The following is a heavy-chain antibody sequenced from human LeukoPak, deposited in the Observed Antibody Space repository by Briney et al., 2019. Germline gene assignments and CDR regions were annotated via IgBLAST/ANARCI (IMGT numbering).Heavy chain of an antibody. V-gene: IGHV1-18*04. D-gene: IGHD3-9*01. CDR2: ISAYNGNT. Sequence: ASVKVSCKASGYTFTSYYMHWVRQAPGQGLEWMGWISAYNGNTNYAQKLQGRVTMTTDTSTSTAYMELRSLRSDDTAVYYCARLRYFDWLLKAVFDYWGQGTLVTVSS. CDR1: GYTFTSYY. CDR3: ARLRYFDWLLKAVFDY. J-gene: IGHJ4*02.